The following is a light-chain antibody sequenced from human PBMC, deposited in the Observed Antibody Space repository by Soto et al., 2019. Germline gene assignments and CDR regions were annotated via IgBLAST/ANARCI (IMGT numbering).Light chain of an antibody. Sequence: QSALTQPASVSGSPGQSITISCTGTSSDVGGYNYVSWYQQHPGKAPKLMIYDVSNRPSGVSNCFSGSKSGNTASLTISGLQAEDEADYYCSSYTSSTLVFGGGTKLTVL. V-gene: IGLV2-14*01. CDR1: SSDVGGYNY. J-gene: IGLJ2*01. CDR2: DVS. CDR3: SSYTSSTLV.